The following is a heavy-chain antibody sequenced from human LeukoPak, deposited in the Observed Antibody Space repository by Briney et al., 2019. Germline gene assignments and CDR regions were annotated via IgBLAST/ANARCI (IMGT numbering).Heavy chain of an antibody. CDR1: GFTFSSYA. Sequence: GGSLRLSCAASGFTFSSYAMSWVRQAPGKGLEWVSAIGGSGGSTYYADSVKGRFTISRDNSKNTLYLQMNSLRAEDTAVYYCAKVSRYIVVVVAATWDYFDYWGQGTLVTVSS. CDR2: IGGSGGST. D-gene: IGHD2-15*01. V-gene: IGHV3-23*01. J-gene: IGHJ4*02. CDR3: AKVSRYIVVVVAATWDYFDY.